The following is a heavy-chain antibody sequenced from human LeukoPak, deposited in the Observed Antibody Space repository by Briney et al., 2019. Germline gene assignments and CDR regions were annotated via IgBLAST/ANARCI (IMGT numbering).Heavy chain of an antibody. J-gene: IGHJ4*02. CDR1: GFTVSNSH. D-gene: IGHD6-13*01. CDR2: IYSGGNT. CDR3: TRGGITAAGTVSDF. V-gene: IGHV3-53*01. Sequence: GGSLRLSCAASGFTVSNSHMGWVRQAPVKGLEWVSIIYSGGNTYYADSVKGRFTISRDNSKNTLFLQMNSLRAEDTAVYYCTRGGITAAGTVSDFWGQGTLVTVSS.